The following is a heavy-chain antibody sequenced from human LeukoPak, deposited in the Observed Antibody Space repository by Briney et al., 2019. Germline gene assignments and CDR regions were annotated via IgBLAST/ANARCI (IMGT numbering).Heavy chain of an antibody. Sequence: GGSLRLSCAASGFTFSSYAMSWVRQAPGKGLEWVSAISGSGGSTYYADSVKGRFTISRDNSKNTLYLQMNSLRAEDTAVYYCAKDQGRDILTGYTDYWGQGTLVTVSS. CDR2: ISGSGGST. V-gene: IGHV3-23*01. CDR3: AKDQGRDILTGYTDY. CDR1: GFTFSSYA. D-gene: IGHD3-9*01. J-gene: IGHJ4*02.